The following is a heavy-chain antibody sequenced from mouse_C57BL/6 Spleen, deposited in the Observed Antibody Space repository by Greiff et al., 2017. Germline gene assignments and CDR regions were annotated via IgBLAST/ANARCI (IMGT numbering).Heavy chain of an antibody. CDR3: ARWGRITTVVATDDY. CDR2: IYPRSGNT. D-gene: IGHD1-1*01. CDR1: GYTFTSYG. J-gene: IGHJ2*01. V-gene: IGHV1-81*01. Sequence: QVQLQQSGAELARPGASVKLSCKASGYTFTSYGISWVKQRTGQGLEWIGEIYPRSGNTYYNEKFKGKATLTADKSSSAAYMELRSLTSEDSAVYFCARWGRITTVVATDDYWGQGTTLTVSS.